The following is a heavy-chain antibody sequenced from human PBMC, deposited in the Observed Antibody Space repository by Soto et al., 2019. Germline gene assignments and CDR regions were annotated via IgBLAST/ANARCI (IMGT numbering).Heavy chain of an antibody. J-gene: IGHJ4*02. V-gene: IGHV3-30*18. CDR1: GFTFSSYG. Sequence: PGGSLRLSCAASGFTFSSYGMHWVRQAPGKGLEWVAVISYDGSNKYYADSVKGRFTISRDNSKNTLYLQMNSLRAEDTAVYYCAKESYGDYVWDYWGQGTLVTVSS. D-gene: IGHD4-17*01. CDR2: ISYDGSNK. CDR3: AKESYGDYVWDY.